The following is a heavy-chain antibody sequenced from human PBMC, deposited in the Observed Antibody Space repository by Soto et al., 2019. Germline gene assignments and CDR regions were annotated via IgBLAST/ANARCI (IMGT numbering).Heavy chain of an antibody. D-gene: IGHD6-19*01. CDR3: AIDLSGVWSEEHNVKYYYGMDV. J-gene: IGHJ6*02. V-gene: IGHV1-24*01. Sequence: ASVKVSCKVSGYTLTELSMHWVRQAPGKGLEWMGGFDPEDGETIYAQKFQGRVTMTEDTSTATAYMELSSMRSEDTAVYYCAIDLSGVWSEEHNVKYYYGMDVWGQGTTVTVSS. CDR1: GYTLTELS. CDR2: FDPEDGET.